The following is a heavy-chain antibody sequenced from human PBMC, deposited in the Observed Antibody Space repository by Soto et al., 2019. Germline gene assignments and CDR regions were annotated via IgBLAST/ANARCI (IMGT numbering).Heavy chain of an antibody. D-gene: IGHD5-12*01. CDR3: ARDSGGYDYSGYYYGMDV. J-gene: IGHJ6*02. V-gene: IGHV1-18*01. CDR1: GYTFTSYG. Sequence: GASVKVSCKASGYTFTSYGISWVRQAPGQGLEWMGWISAYNGNTNYAQKLQDRVTMTTDTSTSTAYMELRSLRSDDTAVYYCARDSGGYDYSGYYYGMDVWGQGTTVTVSS. CDR2: ISAYNGNT.